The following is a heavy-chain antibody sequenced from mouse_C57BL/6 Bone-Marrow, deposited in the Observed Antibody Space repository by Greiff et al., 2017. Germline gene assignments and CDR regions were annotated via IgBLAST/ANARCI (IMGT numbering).Heavy chain of an antibody. CDR1: GYTFTSYW. D-gene: IGHD1-1*01. CDR3: AREDYGSVYWYFDV. J-gene: IGHJ1*03. V-gene: IGHV1-59*01. CDR2: IDPSDSYT. Sequence: QVQLQQSGAELVRPGTSVKLSCKASGYTFTSYWMHWVKQRPGQGLEWIGVIDPSDSYTNYNQKFKGKATLTVDTSSSTAYMQLSSLTSEYSAVYYCAREDYGSVYWYFDVWGTGTTVTVSS.